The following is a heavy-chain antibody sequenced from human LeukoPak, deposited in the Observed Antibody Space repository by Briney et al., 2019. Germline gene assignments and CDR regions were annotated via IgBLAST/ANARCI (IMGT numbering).Heavy chain of an antibody. J-gene: IGHJ4*02. Sequence: PGGSLRLSCAASGFTFSRYTMNWVRQPPGKGLEWIGEINHSGSTNYNPSLKNRVTISVDTSKNQFSLKLSSVTAADTAVYYCARGEYSSGSDYWGQGTLVTVSS. CDR2: INHSGST. CDR1: GFTFSRYT. CDR3: ARGEYSSGSDY. D-gene: IGHD6-19*01. V-gene: IGHV4-34*01.